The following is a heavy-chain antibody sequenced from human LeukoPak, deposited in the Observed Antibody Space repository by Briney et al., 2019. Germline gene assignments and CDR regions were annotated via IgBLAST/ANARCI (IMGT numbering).Heavy chain of an antibody. V-gene: IGHV3-21*01. D-gene: IGHD1-1*01. CDR2: ISSTGSYI. Sequence: GGSLRLSCAASGFNLNSYMLDWVRQAPGKGLEWVSSISSTGSYIYYADSVNGRFTISRDNPGNVMYLQMDSLRAEDTAVYYCTRVAQSGPTGWFDPWGQGTLVTVSS. J-gene: IGHJ5*02. CDR1: GFNLNSYM. CDR3: TRVAQSGPTGWFDP.